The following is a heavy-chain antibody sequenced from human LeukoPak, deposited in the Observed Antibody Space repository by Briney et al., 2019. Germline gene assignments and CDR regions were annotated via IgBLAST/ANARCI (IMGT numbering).Heavy chain of an antibody. CDR1: GVTLSSYA. V-gene: IGHV3-23*01. Sequence: GGSLRLSCTASGVTLSSYAMSWARQAPGKGLEWVSGISSSGSGGNTYYADSVKGRFTISRDNSKNTLYLQMNSLRAEDTAVYYCARVHRLNYYDSSGYYFSWYFDLWGRGTLVTVSS. CDR3: ARVHRLNYYDSSGYYFSWYFDL. CDR2: ISSSGSGGNT. D-gene: IGHD3-22*01. J-gene: IGHJ2*01.